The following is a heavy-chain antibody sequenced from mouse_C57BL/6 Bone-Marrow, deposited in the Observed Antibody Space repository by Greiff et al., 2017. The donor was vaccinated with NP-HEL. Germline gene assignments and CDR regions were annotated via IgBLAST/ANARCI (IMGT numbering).Heavy chain of an antibody. Sequence: VQLQQSGAELVRPGASVKLSCTASGFTIKDDYMHWVKQRPEQGLEWIGWIDPENGDTEYASKFQGKATLTAATSSNTAYLQLSSLTAEEAAVYYCTNSTLGYWGQGTTLTVSS. CDR1: GFTIKDDY. D-gene: IGHD2-1*01. V-gene: IGHV14-4*01. CDR2: IDPENGDT. J-gene: IGHJ2*01. CDR3: TNSTLGY.